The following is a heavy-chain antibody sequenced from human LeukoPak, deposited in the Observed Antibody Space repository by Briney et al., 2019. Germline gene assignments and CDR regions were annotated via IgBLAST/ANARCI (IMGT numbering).Heavy chain of an antibody. Sequence: SVKVSCKASGGTFSSYAISWVRQAPGQGLEWMGRIIPILGIANYAQKFQGRVTITADKSTSTAYMELSSLRSEDTAVYYCARDRGYCSSTSCCIDYWGQGTLVTVSS. V-gene: IGHV1-69*04. J-gene: IGHJ4*02. CDR3: ARDRGYCSSTSCCIDY. CDR1: GGTFSSYA. CDR2: IIPILGIA. D-gene: IGHD2-2*03.